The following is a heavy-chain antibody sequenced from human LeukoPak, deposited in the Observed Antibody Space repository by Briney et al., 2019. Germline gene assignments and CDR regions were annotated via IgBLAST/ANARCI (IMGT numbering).Heavy chain of an antibody. D-gene: IGHD3-22*01. Sequence: PGGSLRLSCAASGFTFSSYSMNWVRQAPGKGLEWVSSISSSSSYIYYADSVKGRFTISRDNAKNSLYLQMNSLRAEDTAVYYCARANEPVLRYHYDSSGYPFDYWGQGTLVTVSS. J-gene: IGHJ4*02. V-gene: IGHV3-21*01. CDR2: ISSSSSYI. CDR1: GFTFSSYS. CDR3: ARANEPVLRYHYDSSGYPFDY.